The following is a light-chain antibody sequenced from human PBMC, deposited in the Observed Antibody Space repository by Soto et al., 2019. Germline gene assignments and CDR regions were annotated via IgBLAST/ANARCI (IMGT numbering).Light chain of an antibody. J-gene: IGKJ5*01. CDR3: QQYSKWPIT. CDR2: GIS. Sequence: EMVMTHSPAILSVSPCESATLSFSASQSVNSNYLAWYQQHPGQPPRLLIYGISTRATGIPARFSGSGSGTEFSLTISSLQSEDFAVYYCQQYSKWPITFGQGTRLEI. V-gene: IGKV3-15*01. CDR1: QSVNSN.